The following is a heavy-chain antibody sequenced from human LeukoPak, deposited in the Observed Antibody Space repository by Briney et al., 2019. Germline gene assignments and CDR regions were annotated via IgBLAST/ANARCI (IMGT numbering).Heavy chain of an antibody. V-gene: IGHV3-30*02. Sequence: GGSLRLSCAASGFTFNNYGMHWVRQAPGKGLEWVAFIRYDGRNKYYADSVKGRFTISRDNSKNTLYLQMNSLRAEDTAVYYCAKGPKRYNILTGYFVIETAFDIWGQGTMVAVSS. CDR1: GFTFNNYG. CDR2: IRYDGRNK. J-gene: IGHJ3*02. CDR3: AKGPKRYNILTGYFVIETAFDI. D-gene: IGHD3-9*01.